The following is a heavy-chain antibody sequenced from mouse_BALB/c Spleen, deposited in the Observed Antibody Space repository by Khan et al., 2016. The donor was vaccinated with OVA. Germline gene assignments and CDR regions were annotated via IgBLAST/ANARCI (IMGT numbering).Heavy chain of an antibody. CDR2: ISYSGNT. CDR1: GYSITSDYA. Sequence: EVQLVESGPGLVKPSQSLSLTCTVTGYSITSDYAWNLIRQFPGNKLEWMGYISYSGNTKYNPSLKSRISITRDTSKNQFFLQLNSVTIEDTATYYCARIYGGDVDYWGQGTTLTVSS. J-gene: IGHJ2*01. CDR3: ARIYGGDVDY. D-gene: IGHD1-1*01. V-gene: IGHV3-2*02.